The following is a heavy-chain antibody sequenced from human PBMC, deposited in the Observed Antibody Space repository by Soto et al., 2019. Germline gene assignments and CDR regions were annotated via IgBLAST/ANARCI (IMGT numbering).Heavy chain of an antibody. D-gene: IGHD2-2*01. CDR2: IVVGSGNT. CDR3: AAMYCISTSCQLYGMDV. J-gene: IGHJ6*02. CDR1: GFTFTSSA. Sequence: QMQLVQSGPEVKKPGTSVKVSCKASGFTFTSSAVQWVRQARGQRLEWIGWIVVGSGNTNYAQKFQERVTITRDMPTSTAYMELSSLRSEDTAVYYCAAMYCISTSCQLYGMDVWGQGTTVTVSS. V-gene: IGHV1-58*01.